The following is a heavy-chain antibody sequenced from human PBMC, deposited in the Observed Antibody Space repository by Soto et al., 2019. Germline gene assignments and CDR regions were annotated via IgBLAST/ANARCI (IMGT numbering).Heavy chain of an antibody. CDR2: ISYDGSNK. Sequence: GGSLRLSCAASGFTFSSYAMHWVRQAPGKGLEWVAVISYDGSNKYYADSVKGRFTISRDNSKNTLYLQMNSLRAEDTAVYYCARDLYYYDSSGSLDYWGQGTLVTVSS. CDR3: ARDLYYYDSSGSLDY. CDR1: GFTFSSYA. J-gene: IGHJ4*02. V-gene: IGHV3-30-3*01. D-gene: IGHD3-22*01.